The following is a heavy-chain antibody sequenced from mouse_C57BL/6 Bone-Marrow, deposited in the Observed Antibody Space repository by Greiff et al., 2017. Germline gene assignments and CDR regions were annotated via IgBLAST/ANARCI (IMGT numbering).Heavy chain of an antibody. CDR3: TRVDTTVVAPYYYAMDY. CDR1: GFTFSSYA. J-gene: IGHJ4*01. CDR2: ISSGGDYI. Sequence: EVQLVESGEGLVKPGGSLKLSCAASGFTFSSYAMSWVRQTPEKRLEWVAYISSGGDYIYYADTVKGRFTISRDNARNTLYLQMSSLKSEDTAMYYCTRVDTTVVAPYYYAMDYWGQGTSVTVSS. V-gene: IGHV5-9-1*02. D-gene: IGHD1-1*01.